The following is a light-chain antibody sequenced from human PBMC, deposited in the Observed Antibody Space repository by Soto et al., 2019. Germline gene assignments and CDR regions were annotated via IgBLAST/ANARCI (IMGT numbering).Light chain of an antibody. CDR2: EVT. CDR3: SSYTSSSTYV. J-gene: IGLJ1*01. CDR1: SGDVGGYNY. Sequence: QSALTQPASVSGSTGQSITISCTGTSGDVGGYNYVSWYQQHPGKAPKLMIYEVTYRPSGVSNRFSGSKSGNTASLTISGLQAEDEADYYCSSYTSSSTYVFGTGTKVTVL. V-gene: IGLV2-14*01.